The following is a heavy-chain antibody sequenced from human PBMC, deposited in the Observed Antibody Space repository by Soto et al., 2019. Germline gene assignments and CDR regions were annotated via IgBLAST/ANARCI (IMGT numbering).Heavy chain of an antibody. CDR1: GYSFTRYD. D-gene: IGHD6-13*01. CDR3: ARAPELAAAGISYYYYYMDV. CDR2: MNPNSGNT. V-gene: IGHV1-8*01. J-gene: IGHJ6*03. Sequence: ASVKVSCAASGYSFTRYDINWVRQATGQGLEWMGWMNPNSGNTGYAQKFQGRVTMTRNTSISTAYMELSSLRSEDTAVYYCARAPELAAAGISYYYYYMDVWGKGTTVTVSS.